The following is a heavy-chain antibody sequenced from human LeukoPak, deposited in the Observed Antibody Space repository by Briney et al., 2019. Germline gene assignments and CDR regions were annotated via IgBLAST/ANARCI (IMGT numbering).Heavy chain of an antibody. Sequence: SETLSLTCAVYGGSFSGYYWSWIRQPPGKGLEWIGEINHSGSTNYNPSLKSRVSISVDTSKNQFSLKLTSVTAADTAVYYCASGSEYSSSEGYYFDYWGQGTLVTVSS. CDR1: GGSFSGYY. J-gene: IGHJ4*02. CDR2: INHSGST. D-gene: IGHD6-6*01. CDR3: ASGSEYSSSEGYYFDY. V-gene: IGHV4-34*01.